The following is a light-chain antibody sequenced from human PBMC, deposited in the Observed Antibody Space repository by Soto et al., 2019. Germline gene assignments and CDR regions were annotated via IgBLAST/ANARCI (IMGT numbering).Light chain of an antibody. J-gene: IGKJ2*01. V-gene: IGKV3-11*01. Sequence: ELVLTQSPATLSLSPGERATLSCRATHSFSAYISWYQHKPGQAPRLVLYAASNRAPGIPPRFSGSASGTDFTLTISSLEPDDFGVYYCQQRANWPPLYAFGQGTKVDIK. CDR2: AAS. CDR3: QQRANWPPLYA. CDR1: HSFSAY.